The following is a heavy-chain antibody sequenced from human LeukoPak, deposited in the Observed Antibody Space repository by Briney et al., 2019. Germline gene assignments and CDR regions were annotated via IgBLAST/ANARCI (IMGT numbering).Heavy chain of an antibody. CDR1: GGSISSYY. D-gene: IGHD2-2*02. V-gene: IGHV4-59*01. Sequence: SETLSLTCTVSGGSISSYYWSWIRQPPGKGLEWIGYIYYSGSTNYNPSLKSRVTISVDTSKNQFSLKLSSATAADTAVYYCARELPAAYMDYWGQGTLVTVSS. CDR3: ARELPAAYMDY. J-gene: IGHJ4*02. CDR2: IYYSGST.